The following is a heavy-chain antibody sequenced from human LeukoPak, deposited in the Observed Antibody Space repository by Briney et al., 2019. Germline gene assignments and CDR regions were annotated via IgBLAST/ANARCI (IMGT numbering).Heavy chain of an antibody. J-gene: IGHJ5*02. CDR2: IYYSGRT. CDR3: ARHSGGGPDYYGSGSYYNSENWFDP. Sequence: PSETLSLTCTVSGGSISSYYWSWIRQPPGKGLEWIGYIYYSGRTNYNPSLKSRVTISVDTSKNQFSLKLSSVTAADTAVYYCARHSGGGPDYYGSGSYYNSENWFDPWGQGTLVTVSS. D-gene: IGHD3-10*01. CDR1: GGSISSYY. V-gene: IGHV4-59*08.